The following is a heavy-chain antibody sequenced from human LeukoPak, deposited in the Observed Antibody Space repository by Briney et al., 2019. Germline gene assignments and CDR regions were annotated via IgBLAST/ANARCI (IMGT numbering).Heavy chain of an antibody. V-gene: IGHV3-23*01. J-gene: IGHJ6*04. CDR1: GFTFSSYA. Sequence: GGSLRLSCAASGFTFSSYAMSWVRQAPGKGLEWVSAISGSDGTTYYADSVKGRFTISRDNSKNTLYLQMNSLRAEDTAVYYCAKPSPSYDILTGAPPDVWGKGTTVTISS. CDR2: ISGSDGTT. CDR3: AKPSPSYDILTGAPPDV. D-gene: IGHD3-9*01.